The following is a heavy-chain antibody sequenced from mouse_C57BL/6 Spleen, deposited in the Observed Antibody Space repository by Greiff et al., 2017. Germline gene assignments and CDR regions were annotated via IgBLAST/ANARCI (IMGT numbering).Heavy chain of an antibody. V-gene: IGHV1-69*01. J-gene: IGHJ4*01. D-gene: IGHD1-1*01. Sequence: QVQLQQPGAELVMPGASVKLSCKASGYTFTSYWMHWVKQRPGQGLEWIGEIDPSDSYTNYNQKFKGKSTLTVDKSYSTAYMQLSSLTSEDSAVYYCARGWTPGSIYAMDYWGQGTSVTVSS. CDR1: GYTFTSYW. CDR2: IDPSDSYT. CDR3: ARGWTPGSIYAMDY.